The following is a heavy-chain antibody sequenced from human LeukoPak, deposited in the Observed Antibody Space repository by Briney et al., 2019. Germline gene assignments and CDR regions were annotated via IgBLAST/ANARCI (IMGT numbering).Heavy chain of an antibody. V-gene: IGHV6-1*01. CDR3: ARDNRRDFYYMDV. CDR1: GDSVSSSSAA. J-gene: IGHJ6*03. CDR2: TYYRSKWSN. Sequence: ASQTLSLTCAISGDSVSSSSAAWNWIRWSPSRGLAWLGRTYYRSKWSNDSAISVKSRITINPDTSKNQFSLQLSSVTPEDTAVYYCARDNRRDFYYMDVWGKGTTVTVSS.